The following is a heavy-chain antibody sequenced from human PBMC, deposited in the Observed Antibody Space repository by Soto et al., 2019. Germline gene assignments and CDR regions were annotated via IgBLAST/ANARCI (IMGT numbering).Heavy chain of an antibody. CDR1: GFSFSTFE. D-gene: IGHD3-16*01. CDR3: VKGGWLDF. CDR2: ISVDSSRT. Sequence: GGSLRLSCAASGFSFSTFEMSWVRQAPGRGLEWVSFISVDSSRTYYADAVKSRFTISRDNSRYTLYLQMNSLTADDTAVYACVKGGWLDFWGQGTLVTVSS. V-gene: IGHV3-23*01. J-gene: IGHJ5*01.